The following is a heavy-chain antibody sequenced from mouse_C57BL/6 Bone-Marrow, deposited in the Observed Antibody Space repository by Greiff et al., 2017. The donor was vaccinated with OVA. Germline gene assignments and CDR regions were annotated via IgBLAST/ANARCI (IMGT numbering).Heavy chain of an antibody. CDR2: ISSGGDYI. CDR1: GFTFSSYA. V-gene: IGHV5-9-1*02. J-gene: IGHJ3*01. Sequence: EVQRVESGEGLVKPGGSLKLSCAASGFTFSSYAMSWVRQTPEQRLEWVAYISSGGDYIYYADTVKGRFTISRDNARNTLYLQMSSLKSEDTAMYYCTRDGPPLYYDYAWFAYWGQGTLVTVSA. D-gene: IGHD2-4*01. CDR3: TRDGPPLYYDYAWFAY.